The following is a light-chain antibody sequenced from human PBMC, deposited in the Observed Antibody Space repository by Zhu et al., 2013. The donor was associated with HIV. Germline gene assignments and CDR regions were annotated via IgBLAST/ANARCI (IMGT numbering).Light chain of an antibody. CDR2: GAS. V-gene: IGKV1-12*01. J-gene: IGKJ1*01. CDR3: QQANSFPQT. Sequence: DIQMTQSPSSVSASVGDTVTVTCRASQDIGGRLAWYRQRPGKAPELLIYGASSLQSGVPSRFSGSGSGTDFTLTISSLQPEDFATYYCQQANSFPQTFGQGTKVENK. CDR1: QDIGGR.